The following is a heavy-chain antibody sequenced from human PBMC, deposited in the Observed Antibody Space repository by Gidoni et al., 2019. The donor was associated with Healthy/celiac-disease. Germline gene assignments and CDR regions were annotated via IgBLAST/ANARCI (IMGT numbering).Heavy chain of an antibody. Sequence: QLQLQESGPGLVKPPETLSPTCTVSCGSISNNNYYWGWIRQPPGKGLEWIGSIYYSGSTYYNPSLKSRVTISVDTSKNQFSLKLSSVTAPATAVYYCARHPWDIVVVTCFDSWGQGAQVTVSS. V-gene: IGHV4-39*01. D-gene: IGHD2-2*01. CDR2: IYYSGST. J-gene: IGHJ5*01. CDR1: CGSISNNNYY. CDR3: ARHPWDIVVVTCFDS.